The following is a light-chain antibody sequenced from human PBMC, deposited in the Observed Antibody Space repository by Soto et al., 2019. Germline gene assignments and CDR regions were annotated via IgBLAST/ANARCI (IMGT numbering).Light chain of an antibody. Sequence: DIQMTQSPSTLSASVGDRVTITCRASQSISSWLAWYQQKPGKAPKLLIYKASNFESGVPSRFSGSGSGTEFTLTISSLQPDDFATYYCQQYNSYEWTFGQGTKVEIK. CDR1: QSISSW. J-gene: IGKJ1*01. CDR3: QQYNSYEWT. CDR2: KAS. V-gene: IGKV1-5*03.